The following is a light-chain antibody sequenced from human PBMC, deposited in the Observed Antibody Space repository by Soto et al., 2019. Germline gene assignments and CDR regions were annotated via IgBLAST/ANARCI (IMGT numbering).Light chain of an antibody. Sequence: PGESVTLSCRSSQSVSSSSLTWYQQKPGQAPRLLIYGASTRATTIPARFSGSGSGTDSTLTISSLQPEDFAVYYCQQYDNLPITFGQGTRLEIK. CDR1: QSVSSSS. CDR2: GAS. V-gene: IGKV3D-7*01. J-gene: IGKJ5*01. CDR3: QQYDNLPIT.